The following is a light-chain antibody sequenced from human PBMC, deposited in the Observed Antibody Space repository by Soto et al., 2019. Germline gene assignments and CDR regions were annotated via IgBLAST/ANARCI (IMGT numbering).Light chain of an antibody. Sequence: DIQMAQSPSSLSASVGDRVTITCRASQHINNYLAWYQQRPGKAPKLLIYAASTLQSGVPSRFSGGGSGTDFTLTISSLQPEDVATYDCQKYNNCPPATFGPGTKV. CDR2: AAS. CDR1: QHINNY. CDR3: QKYNNCPPAT. J-gene: IGKJ3*01. V-gene: IGKV1-27*01.